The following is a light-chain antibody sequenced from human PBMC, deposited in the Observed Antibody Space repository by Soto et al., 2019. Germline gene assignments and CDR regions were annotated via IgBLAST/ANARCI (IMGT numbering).Light chain of an antibody. J-gene: IGKJ1*01. Sequence: GERVTITCRATQSISSNLHWYQHKPGKAPELLIYTASTLQSGVPSRFSGSGSGTDFTLTISSLQPEDFATYYCQQSYSTPQTFGQGTKVDI. CDR1: QSISSN. CDR2: TAS. CDR3: QQSYSTPQT. V-gene: IGKV1-39*01.